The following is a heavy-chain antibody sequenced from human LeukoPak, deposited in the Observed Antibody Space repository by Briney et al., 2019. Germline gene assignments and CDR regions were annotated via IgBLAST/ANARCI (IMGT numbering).Heavy chain of an antibody. CDR2: ISGSGGST. D-gene: IGHD5-12*01. CDR1: GFTFSSYA. CDR3: AKDRGGYDSPPTYFGY. V-gene: IGHV3-23*01. Sequence: GGSLRLSCAASGFTFSSYAMSWVRQAPGKGLEWVSAISGSGGSTYYADSVKGRFTISRDNSKNTLYLQMNSLRAEDTAVYYCAKDRGGYDSPPTYFGYWGQGTLVTVSS. J-gene: IGHJ4*02.